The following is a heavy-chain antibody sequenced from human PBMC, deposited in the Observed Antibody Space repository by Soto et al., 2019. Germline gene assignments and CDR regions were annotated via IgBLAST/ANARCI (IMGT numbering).Heavy chain of an antibody. D-gene: IGHD5-12*01. CDR1: GFTFSSYG. CDR2: ISYDGSNK. CDR3: AKRRDGYNFDY. Sequence: QVPLVESGGGVVQPGRSLRLSCAASGFTFSSYGMHWVRQAPGKGLEWVAVISYDGSNKYYADSVKGRFTISRDNSKNTLYLQMNSLRAEDTAVYYCAKRRDGYNFDYWGQGTLVTVSS. J-gene: IGHJ4*02. V-gene: IGHV3-30*18.